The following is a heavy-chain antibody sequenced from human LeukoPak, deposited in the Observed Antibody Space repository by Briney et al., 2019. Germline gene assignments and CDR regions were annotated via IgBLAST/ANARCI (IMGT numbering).Heavy chain of an antibody. CDR1: GGSISSGGYY. CDR2: IYYSGST. CDR3: ARGPGYYDSSGLAP. Sequence: SGTLSLTCAVSGGSISSGGYYWSWIRQHPGKGLEWIGYIYYSGSTYYNPSLKSRVTISVDTSKNQFSLKLSSVTAADTAVYYCARGPGYYDSSGLAPWGQGTLVTVSS. D-gene: IGHD3-22*01. V-gene: IGHV4-31*11. J-gene: IGHJ5*02.